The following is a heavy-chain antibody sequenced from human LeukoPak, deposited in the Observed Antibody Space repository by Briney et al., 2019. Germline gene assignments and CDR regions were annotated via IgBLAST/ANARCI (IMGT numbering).Heavy chain of an antibody. J-gene: IGHJ5*02. CDR3: ARETQWFGELKAPYNWFDP. CDR1: GYTFTSYG. D-gene: IGHD3-10*01. V-gene: IGHV1-69*13. CDR2: IIPIFGTA. Sequence: GASVKVSCKASGYTFTSYGISWVRQAPGQGLEWMGGIIPIFGTANYAQKFQGRVTITADESTSTAYMELSSLRSEDTAVYYCARETQWFGELKAPYNWFDPWGQGTLVTVSS.